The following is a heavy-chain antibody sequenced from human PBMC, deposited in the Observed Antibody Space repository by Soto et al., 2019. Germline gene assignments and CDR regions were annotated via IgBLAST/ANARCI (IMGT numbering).Heavy chain of an antibody. V-gene: IGHV3-33*01. CDR2: IWYDGSKK. D-gene: IGHD1-26*01. Sequence: PGGSLRLSCAASGFTFSSHAMHWVRQAPGKGLEWVAVIWYDGSKKYYADSVKGRFTISRDNSKNTLYLQVNSLRAEDTAMYYCARDYWRGMGAATYYFDYWGQGTLVTVSS. J-gene: IGHJ4*02. CDR1: GFTFSSHA. CDR3: ARDYWRGMGAATYYFDY.